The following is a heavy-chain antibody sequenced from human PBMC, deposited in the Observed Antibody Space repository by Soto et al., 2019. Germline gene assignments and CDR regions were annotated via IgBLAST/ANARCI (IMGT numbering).Heavy chain of an antibody. J-gene: IGHJ3*02. CDR3: AKDYSGRWLQAPKDAAFDI. Sequence: QVQLVESGGGVVQPGRSLRLSCAASGFTFSSYGMHWVRQAPGKGLEWVAVISYDGSNKYYADSVKGRFTISRDNSKNTLYLQMISLRAEDTAVYYCAKDYSGRWLQAPKDAAFDIWGQGTMVTVSS. CDR1: GFTFSSYG. V-gene: IGHV3-30*18. CDR2: ISYDGSNK. D-gene: IGHD3-10*01.